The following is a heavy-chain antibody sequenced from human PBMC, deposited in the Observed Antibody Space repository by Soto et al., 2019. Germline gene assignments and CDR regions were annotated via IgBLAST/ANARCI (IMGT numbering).Heavy chain of an antibody. D-gene: IGHD5-18*01. V-gene: IGHV1-69*13. CDR1: GGTFSSYA. Sequence: ASVKVSCKASGGTFSSYAISWVRQAPGQGLEWMGGIIPIFGTANYAQKFQGRVTITADESTSTAYMELSSLRSEDTAVYYCAGIDTAAFDIWGQGTMVTVSS. J-gene: IGHJ3*02. CDR3: AGIDTAAFDI. CDR2: IIPIFGTA.